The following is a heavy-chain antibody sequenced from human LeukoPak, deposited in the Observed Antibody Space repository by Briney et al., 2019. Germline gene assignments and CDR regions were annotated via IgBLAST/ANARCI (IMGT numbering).Heavy chain of an antibody. V-gene: IGHV3-7*01. J-gene: IGHJ3*02. Sequence: GGSLRLSCAASGFTFSSYWMSWVRQVPGKGLEWVANIKQDGSEKYYVDSVKGRFTISRDNAKNSLYLQMNSLRAEDTAVYYCARDLDKNWNYGVGNAFDIWGQGTMVTVSS. D-gene: IGHD1-7*01. CDR3: ARDLDKNWNYGVGNAFDI. CDR2: IKQDGSEK. CDR1: GFTFSSYW.